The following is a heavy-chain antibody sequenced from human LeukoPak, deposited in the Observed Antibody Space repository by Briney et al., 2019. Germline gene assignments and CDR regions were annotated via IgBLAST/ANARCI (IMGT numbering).Heavy chain of an antibody. D-gene: IGHD5-24*01. CDR2: INPSGGST. V-gene: IGHV1-46*01. Sequence: GALVKVSCKASGYTFTSYYMHWVRQAPGQGLEWMGIINPSGGSTSYAQKFQGRVTMTRDTSTSTVYMELSSLRSEDTAVYYCARGVEMVNWRDAFDIWGQGTMVTVSS. J-gene: IGHJ3*02. CDR3: ARGVEMVNWRDAFDI. CDR1: GYTFTSYY.